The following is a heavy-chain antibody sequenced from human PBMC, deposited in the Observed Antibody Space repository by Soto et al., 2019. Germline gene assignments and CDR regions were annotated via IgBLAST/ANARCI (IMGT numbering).Heavy chain of an antibody. Sequence: LYREGSSVAFGQYFMRWILQATGKGLDWVSYISSSSSYTNYADSVKGRFTVSRDNAKNSLYLQMNSLRAEDTAVYYCAREGTYCSGGSCQNGMDVWGQGTTVTGYS. V-gene: IGHV3-11*06. CDR1: SVAFGQYF. CDR3: AREGTYCSGGSCQNGMDV. CDR2: ISSSSSYT. D-gene: IGHD2-15*01. J-gene: IGHJ6*02.